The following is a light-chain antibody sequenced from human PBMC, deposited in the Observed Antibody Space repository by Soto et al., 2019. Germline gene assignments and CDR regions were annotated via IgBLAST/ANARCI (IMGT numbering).Light chain of an antibody. Sequence: AIQMTQSPSSLSASVGDRVTITCRASQGIGNDLGWYQQRPGKAPKLLIYAASTLQTGVPSRFSGSGSGTDFTLTISSLQPEDFATYYCLQDDSFPLTFGGGTKV. J-gene: IGKJ4*01. V-gene: IGKV1-6*01. CDR1: QGIGND. CDR3: LQDDSFPLT. CDR2: AAS.